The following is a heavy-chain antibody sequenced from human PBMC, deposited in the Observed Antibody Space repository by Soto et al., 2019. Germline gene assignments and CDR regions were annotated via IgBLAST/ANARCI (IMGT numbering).Heavy chain of an antibody. CDR3: AKDHHGSAINRMAV. J-gene: IGHJ6*02. D-gene: IGHD3-10*01. CDR2: IAWNSDII. Sequence: PGGSLRLSCAASGFSFEDYAMHWVRQAPGKGLEWVSGIAWNSDIIGYADSVKGRFTISRDNGKNSLYLQMNSLRPEDTALYYCAKDHHGSAINRMAVWAQGTTVTVS. V-gene: IGHV3-9*01. CDR1: GFSFEDYA.